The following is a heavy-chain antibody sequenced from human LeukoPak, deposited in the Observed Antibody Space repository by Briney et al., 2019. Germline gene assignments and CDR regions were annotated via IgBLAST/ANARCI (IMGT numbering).Heavy chain of an antibody. D-gene: IGHD2-2*03. CDR3: ARMDIVVVPAAHRDY. V-gene: IGHV1-2*02. CDR2: INPNSGGT. Sequence: ASVKASCKASGYTFTGYYMHWVRQAPGQGLEWMGWINPNSGGTNYAQKFQGRVTMTRDTSISTAYMELSRLRSDDTAVYYCARMDIVVVPAAHRDYWGQGTLVTVSS. CDR1: GYTFTGYY. J-gene: IGHJ4*02.